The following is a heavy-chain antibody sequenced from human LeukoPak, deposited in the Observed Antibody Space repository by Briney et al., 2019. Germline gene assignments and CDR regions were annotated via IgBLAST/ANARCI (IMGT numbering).Heavy chain of an antibody. D-gene: IGHD2-15*01. CDR3: ARSYCSGGSCYFEVHYYYGMDV. J-gene: IGHJ6*02. V-gene: IGHV3-48*01. CDR2: ISSSSSTI. Sequence: GGSLRLSCAASGFTFSSYSMTWVRQAPGKGLEWVSYISSSSSTIYYADSVKGRFTISRDNAKNSLYLQMNSLRAEDTAVYYCARSYCSGGSCYFEVHYYYGMDVWGQGTTVTVSS. CDR1: GFTFSSYS.